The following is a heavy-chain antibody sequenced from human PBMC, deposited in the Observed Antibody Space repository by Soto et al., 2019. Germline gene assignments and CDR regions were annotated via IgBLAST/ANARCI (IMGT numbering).Heavy chain of an antibody. V-gene: IGHV1-2*04. D-gene: IGHD2-2*01. Sequence: QVQLVQSGAEVKKPGASVKVSCRASGYTFTGYYMHWVRQAPGQGLEWMGWINPNSGGTNYAQNFQGWGTMTRDTSLSTAYMELSRLRSDDTAVYYCARTHCSSTRCYVGSWDYWGQGTLVTVSS. CDR1: GYTFTGYY. J-gene: IGHJ4*02. CDR2: INPNSGGT. CDR3: ARTHCSSTRCYVGSWDY.